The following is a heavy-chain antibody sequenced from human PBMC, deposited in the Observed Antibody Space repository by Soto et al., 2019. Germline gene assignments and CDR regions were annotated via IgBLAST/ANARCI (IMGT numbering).Heavy chain of an antibody. D-gene: IGHD3-3*01. V-gene: IGHV3-30*18. CDR3: AKDLFGVVPTPRLMDV. CDR1: GFTFSSYG. Sequence: PGGSLRLSCAASGFTFSSYGMHWVRQAPGKGLEWVAVISYDGSNKYYADSVKGRFTISRDNSKNTLYLQMNSLRAEDTAVYYCAKDLFGVVPTPRLMDVWGQGTTVTVSS. CDR2: ISYDGSNK. J-gene: IGHJ6*02.